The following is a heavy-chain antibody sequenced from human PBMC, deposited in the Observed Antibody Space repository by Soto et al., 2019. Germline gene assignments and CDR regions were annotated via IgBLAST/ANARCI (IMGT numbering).Heavy chain of an antibody. CDR1: RFSFSSYV. V-gene: IGHV3-33*01. CDR3: ARDGQWLPRDGLRSSYSFDY. CDR2: IWYDGGNK. Sequence: QVQLVESGGGVVQPVRCLRLSCAASRFSFSSYVMHWVRQARGKGPEWVAVIWYDGGNKYYADSVKGRFTISRVNFKNTLYLQMISLRAEDTAVYYCARDGQWLPRDGLRSSYSFDYWGQGTLVTVSS. J-gene: IGHJ4*02. D-gene: IGHD6-19*01.